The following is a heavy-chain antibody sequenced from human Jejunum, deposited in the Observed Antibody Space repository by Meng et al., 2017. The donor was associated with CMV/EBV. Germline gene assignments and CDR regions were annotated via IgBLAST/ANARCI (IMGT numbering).Heavy chain of an antibody. CDR1: GGSISNDNYF. Sequence: QVQLQGSGPDLVKPSQTLSLTCTVSGGSISNDNYFWSWVRQPPGKGLEWVGYIYFSGRAYYNPSLESRVTISVDTSKNQFSLKLNSVTATDTAVYYCAREVKIVADSDGFDIWGQGTMVTVSS. CDR3: AREVKIVADSDGFDI. J-gene: IGHJ3*02. V-gene: IGHV4-30-4*08. CDR2: IYFSGRA. D-gene: IGHD5-12*01.